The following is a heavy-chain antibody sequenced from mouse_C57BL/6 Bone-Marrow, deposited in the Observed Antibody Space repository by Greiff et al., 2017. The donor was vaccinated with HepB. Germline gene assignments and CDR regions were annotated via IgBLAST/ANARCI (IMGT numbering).Heavy chain of an antibody. Sequence: VKLMESGPELVKPGASVKISCKASGYAFSSSWMNWVKQRPGKGLEWIGRIYPGDGDTNYNGKFKGKATLTADKSSSTAYMQLSSLTSEDSAVYVCARGGDYDYDGGGVFDYWGQGTTLTVSS. CDR1: GYAFSSSW. D-gene: IGHD2-4*01. CDR3: ARGGDYDYDGGGVFDY. V-gene: IGHV1-82*01. J-gene: IGHJ2*01. CDR2: IYPGDGDT.